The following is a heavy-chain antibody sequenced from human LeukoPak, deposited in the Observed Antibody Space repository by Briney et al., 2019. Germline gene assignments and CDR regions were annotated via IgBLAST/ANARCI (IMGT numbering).Heavy chain of an antibody. CDR2: IDESGGSI. D-gene: IGHD6-19*01. CDR3: ARGVGSGWYVGYFDY. J-gene: IGHJ4*02. Sequence: GGSLRLSRAATGFTFSSDAMSWVRQAPGKGLEWVSGIDESGGSIYYADSVKGRFTISRDNSKNTLDLQMNSLRAEDTAVYYCARGVGSGWYVGYFDYWGQGTLVTVSS. CDR1: GFTFSSDA. V-gene: IGHV3-23*01.